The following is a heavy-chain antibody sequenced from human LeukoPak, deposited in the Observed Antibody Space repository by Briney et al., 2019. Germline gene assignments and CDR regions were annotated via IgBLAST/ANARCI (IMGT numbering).Heavy chain of an antibody. CDR1: GESVSSKSGA. V-gene: IGHV6-1*01. Sequence: SQTLSLTCASSGESVSSKSGAWNWIRQSPSRGLEWLGRTYYRSKWYNDYAVSVKSRITINPDTSKNQLSLQLNSVTPEDTAVYYCARVIAVAGTMSAGIDYWGQGTLVTVSS. CDR2: TYYRSKWYN. J-gene: IGHJ4*02. CDR3: ARVIAVAGTMSAGIDY. D-gene: IGHD6-19*01.